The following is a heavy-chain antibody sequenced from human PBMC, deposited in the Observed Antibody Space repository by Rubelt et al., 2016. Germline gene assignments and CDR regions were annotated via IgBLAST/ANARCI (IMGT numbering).Heavy chain of an antibody. D-gene: IGHD6-13*01. Sequence: VKVSCKASGFTFTSSAMQWVRQARGQRLEWIGWIVVGSGNTNYAQKFQERVTITRDMSTSTAYMELSSLRSEDTAVYYCAASHLAAAGYYYYYYGMDVWGQGTTVTVSS. V-gene: IGHV1-58*02. CDR2: IVVGSGNT. CDR3: AASHLAAAGYYYYYYGMDV. CDR1: GFTFTSSA. J-gene: IGHJ6*02.